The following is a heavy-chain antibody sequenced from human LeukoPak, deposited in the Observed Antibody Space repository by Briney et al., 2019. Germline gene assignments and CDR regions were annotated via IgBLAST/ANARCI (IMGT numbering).Heavy chain of an antibody. CDR2: INPNSGGT. Sequence: GASVKVSCKASGYTFTGYYMHWVRQAPGQGLEWMGWINPNSGGTNYAQKFQGRVTMTRDTPISTAYMELSRPRSDDTAVYYCARLVAGTETYYGMDVWGQGTTVTVSS. CDR3: ARLVAGTETYYGMDV. CDR1: GYTFTGYY. V-gene: IGHV1-2*02. J-gene: IGHJ6*02. D-gene: IGHD6-19*01.